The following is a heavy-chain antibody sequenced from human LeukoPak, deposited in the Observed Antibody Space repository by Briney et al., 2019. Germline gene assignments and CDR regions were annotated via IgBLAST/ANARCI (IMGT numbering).Heavy chain of an antibody. D-gene: IGHD1-26*01. J-gene: IGHJ4*02. Sequence: GESLKISCKGSGYSFTSYWIGWVRQMPGKGLEWMGIIHPGDSDTRYSPSFQGQVTISADKSIHTAYLQWSSLKASDTALYYCARSTQWELLRYFDYWGQGTLVTVSS. V-gene: IGHV5-51*01. CDR3: ARSTQWELLRYFDY. CDR1: GYSFTSYW. CDR2: IHPGDSDT.